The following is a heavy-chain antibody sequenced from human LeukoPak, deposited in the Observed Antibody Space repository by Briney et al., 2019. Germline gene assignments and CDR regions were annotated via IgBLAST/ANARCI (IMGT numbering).Heavy chain of an antibody. D-gene: IGHD2-2*03. CDR3: TGFLDIVVVPAANFDY. CDR2: INSDGINT. Sequence: GGSLRLSCAASRFTFSNYWMHWVRQAPGKGLVWVSRINSDGINTSYADSVKGRFTISRDNAKNTLNLQMNSLKTEDTAVYFCTGFLDIVVVPAANFDYWGQGTLVTVSS. CDR1: RFTFSNYW. J-gene: IGHJ4*02. V-gene: IGHV3-74*01.